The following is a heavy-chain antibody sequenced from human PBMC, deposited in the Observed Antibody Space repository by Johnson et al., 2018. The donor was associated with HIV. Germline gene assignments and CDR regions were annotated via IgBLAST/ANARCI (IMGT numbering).Heavy chain of an antibody. V-gene: IGHV3-9*01. Sequence: EVQLVESGGGLVQPGGSLRLYCAASGFTFDDYSMHWVRQAPGKGLEWVSGISWISGTIGYADSVKGRFTISRDNAKKSLYLQMDSLRAEDTALYYCAKDLYGDPDAFDIWGQGTMVTVSS. CDR2: ISWISGTI. D-gene: IGHD4-17*01. CDR3: AKDLYGDPDAFDI. CDR1: GFTFDDYS. J-gene: IGHJ3*02.